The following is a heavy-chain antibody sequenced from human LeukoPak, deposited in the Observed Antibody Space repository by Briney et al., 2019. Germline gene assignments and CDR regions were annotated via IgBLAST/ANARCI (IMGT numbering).Heavy chain of an antibody. CDR2: INHTGRT. V-gene: IGHV4-34*01. Sequence: SETLSLTCAVYGGSFNVYYWSWIRRPPGKGLEWIGEINHTGRTNYNPSLKSRVTISVDTSKNQFSLTMSSVTPADTAVYYCARGSSSGYYPIDYWGQGTLVTVSS. J-gene: IGHJ4*02. CDR3: ARGSSSGYYPIDY. CDR1: GGSFNVYY. D-gene: IGHD3-22*01.